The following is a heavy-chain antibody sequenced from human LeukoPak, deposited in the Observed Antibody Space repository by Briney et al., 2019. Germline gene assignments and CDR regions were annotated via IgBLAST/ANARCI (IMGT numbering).Heavy chain of an antibody. V-gene: IGHV1-8*01. J-gene: IGHJ4*02. CDR3: ARDRGTGYYYGSGSYAGGHFDY. D-gene: IGHD3-10*01. CDR1: GYTFTSYD. Sequence: ASVKVSCKASGYTFTSYDINWVRQATGQGLEWMGWMNPNSGNTGYAQKFQGRVTMTRNTSISTAYMELSSLRAEDTAVYYCARDRGTGYYYGSGSYAGGHFDYWGQGTLVTVSS. CDR2: MNPNSGNT.